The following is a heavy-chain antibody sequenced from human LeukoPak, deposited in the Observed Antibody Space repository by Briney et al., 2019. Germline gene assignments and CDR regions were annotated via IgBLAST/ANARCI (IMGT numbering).Heavy chain of an antibody. CDR2: ISPYDGNT. D-gene: IGHD1-1*01. J-gene: IGHJ6*02. CDR3: VRVWPPNAEDRGMTYSYFNALDV. V-gene: IGHV1-18*01. CDR1: NYTFASYG. Sequence: GASVKVSCKASNYTFASYGLSWVRQAPGQGLQWVGWISPYDGNTDYAQRFQARVTMTIDRATRTVYMDLKRLRLDDTAVYYCVRVWPPNAEDRGMTYSYFNALDVWGQGTTVIVSS.